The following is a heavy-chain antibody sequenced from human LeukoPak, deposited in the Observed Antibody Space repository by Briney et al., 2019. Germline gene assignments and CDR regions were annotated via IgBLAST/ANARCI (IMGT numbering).Heavy chain of an antibody. Sequence: GGSLRLSCAASGFTFSSYAMHWVRQAPGKGLEWVAVISYDGSNKYYADSVKGRFTISRDNSKNTLYLQMNSLRAEDTAVYYCAREEAAYSSSWGFQDNWFDPWGQGTLVTVSS. V-gene: IGHV3-30-3*01. J-gene: IGHJ5*02. CDR2: ISYDGSNK. CDR1: GFTFSSYA. CDR3: AREEAAYSSSWGFQDNWFDP. D-gene: IGHD6-13*01.